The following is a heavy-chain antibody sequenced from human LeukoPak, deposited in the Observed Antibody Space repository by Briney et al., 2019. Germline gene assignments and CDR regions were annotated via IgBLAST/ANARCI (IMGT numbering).Heavy chain of an antibody. CDR3: AKYRVWFGGYYFDY. V-gene: IGHV4-4*07. J-gene: IGHJ4*02. D-gene: IGHD3-10*01. CDR2: IYTSGST. Sequence: PSETLSLTCTVSGGSISSYYWSWIRQPAGKGLEWIGRIYTSGSTNYNPSLKSRVTMSVDTSKNQFSLKLSSVTAADTAVYYCAKYRVWFGGYYFDYWGQGTLVTVSS. CDR1: GGSISSYY.